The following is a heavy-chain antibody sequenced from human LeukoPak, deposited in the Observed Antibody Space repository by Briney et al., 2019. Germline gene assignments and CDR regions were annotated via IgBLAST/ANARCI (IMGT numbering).Heavy chain of an antibody. CDR3: VNMRGGAVAGTRSDY. V-gene: IGHV3-23*01. J-gene: IGHJ4*02. D-gene: IGHD6-19*01. CDR2: ISGSSDST. CDR1: GFTFNTYA. Sequence: GGSLRLSCAASGFTFNTYAMSWVRQAPGEGLEWVSAISGSSDSTTYAASEKGRFTISRDNAKNTLYLQMSSLRVEDTAVYYCVNMRGGAVAGTRSDYWGQGTLVTVSS.